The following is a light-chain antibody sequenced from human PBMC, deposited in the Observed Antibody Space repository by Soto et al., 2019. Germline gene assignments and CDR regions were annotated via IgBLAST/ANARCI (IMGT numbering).Light chain of an antibody. CDR1: SSDVGAYNF. J-gene: IGLJ1*01. Sequence: QSVLTQPRSVSGSPGQSVTISCTGSSSDVGAYNFASWYQQHPGAAPKLLIHDVNKRPPGVPDRFSASKSGNTASLTISGLQAEDEAEYYCCSYAGEYKYVLGSGTKVT. V-gene: IGLV2-11*01. CDR3: CSYAGEYKYV. CDR2: DVN.